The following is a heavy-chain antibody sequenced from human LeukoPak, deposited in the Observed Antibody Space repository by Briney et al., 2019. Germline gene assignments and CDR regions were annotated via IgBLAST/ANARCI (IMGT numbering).Heavy chain of an antibody. CDR2: ISSSGSYI. CDR1: GFTFSSYS. CDR3: ARALEPSIAVIDY. V-gene: IGHV3-21*01. D-gene: IGHD6-19*01. Sequence: PGGSLRLSCAASGFTFSSYSMNWVRQAPGKGLEWVSSISSSGSYIYYADSVKGRFTISRDNAKNSLCLQMNSLRAEDTAVYYCARALEPSIAVIDYWGQGTLVTVSS. J-gene: IGHJ4*02.